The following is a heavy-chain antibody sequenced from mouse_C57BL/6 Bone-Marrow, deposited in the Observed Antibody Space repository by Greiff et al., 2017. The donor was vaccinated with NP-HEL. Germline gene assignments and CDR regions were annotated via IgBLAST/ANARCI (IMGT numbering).Heavy chain of an antibody. D-gene: IGHD2-5*01. CDR1: GYTFTSYV. V-gene: IGHV1-14*01. CDR3: AREGADCSNRFDY. CDR2: IYPYNDGT. J-gene: IGHJ2*01. Sequence: QLQESGPELVKPGASVKMSCKASGYTFTSYVMHWVKQKPGQGLEWIGYIYPYNDGTKYHEKFKGKATLTSDKSASTAYIELSSLTSEDSAVYYCAREGADCSNRFDYWGQGTTLTVSS.